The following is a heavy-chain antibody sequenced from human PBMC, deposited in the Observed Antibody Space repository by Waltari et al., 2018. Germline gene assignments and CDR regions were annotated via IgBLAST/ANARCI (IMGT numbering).Heavy chain of an antibody. CDR3: AKEKRNVGVDY. CDR1: GFTFRNYG. D-gene: IGHD3-10*02. CDR2: ISSAGNFK. Sequence: QVQLVESGGGVVQPGKSLRISCEASGFTFRNYGFHWVRQAPGKALDWVAVISSAGNFKYHAYAVKGRFTISRDNSRNTLYLQMDSLTIEDTGVYFCAKEKRNVGVDYWGQGILVTVSS. J-gene: IGHJ4*02. V-gene: IGHV3-30*18.